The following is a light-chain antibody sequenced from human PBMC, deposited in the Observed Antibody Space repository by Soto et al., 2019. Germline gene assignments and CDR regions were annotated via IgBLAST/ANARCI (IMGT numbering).Light chain of an antibody. CDR2: GNN. CDR1: RSNIGSNT. V-gene: IGLV1-44*01. Sequence: QSVLTQPPSASGTPGQTVTISCSGGRSNIGSNTVNWYQQLPGTAPKLLIYGNNQRPSGVPDRFSGLRSGTSAALAISGLRSEDEDDYYCAIWDDSLNGFYVFGVGTKVTVL. J-gene: IGLJ1*01. CDR3: AIWDDSLNGFYV.